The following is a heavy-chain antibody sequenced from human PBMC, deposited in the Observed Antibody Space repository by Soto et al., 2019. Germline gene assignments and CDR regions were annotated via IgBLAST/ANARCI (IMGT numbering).Heavy chain of an antibody. J-gene: IGHJ5*02. D-gene: IGHD6-13*01. CDR3: ARERSAAGTGWFDP. Sequence: QVQLVQSGPEVKKPGASVKVSCKASGYTFTSYDINWVRQATGQGLEWMGWMKPNSGNTGYAQKFKGRATMTRNTSTSTAYMELGSLTSEGTAVYYCARERSAAGTGWFDPWGQGTLVTVSS. V-gene: IGHV1-8*01. CDR1: GYTFTSYD. CDR2: MKPNSGNT.